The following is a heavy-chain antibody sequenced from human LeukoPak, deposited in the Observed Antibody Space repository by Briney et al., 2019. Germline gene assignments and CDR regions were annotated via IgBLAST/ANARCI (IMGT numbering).Heavy chain of an antibody. Sequence: GGSLRLTCAASGFTFSSYSMNWVRQAPGKGLEWVSYIGSSSSTIYYADSVKGRFTISRDNAKNSLYLQMNSLRDEDTAVYYCAREIKGYCSSTSCYTLYYYYGMDVWGQGTTVTVSS. CDR3: AREIKGYCSSTSCYTLYYYYGMDV. J-gene: IGHJ6*02. D-gene: IGHD2-2*02. CDR2: IGSSSSTI. V-gene: IGHV3-48*02. CDR1: GFTFSSYS.